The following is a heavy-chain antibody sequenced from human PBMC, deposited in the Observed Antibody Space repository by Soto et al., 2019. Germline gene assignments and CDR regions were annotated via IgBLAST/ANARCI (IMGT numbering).Heavy chain of an antibody. D-gene: IGHD6-6*01. CDR1: GGSFSSYA. Sequence: QVQLVQSGAEVKKPGSSVKVSCKASGGSFSSYAISWVRQAPGQGLEWIGGIIPIFGTPSYAQKFQGRVTSTADESTSTAYMELSSLRSEDTAVYYCAREYRSSSGRFDNWGQGTLVTVSS. CDR2: IIPIFGTP. CDR3: AREYRSSSGRFDN. V-gene: IGHV1-69*01. J-gene: IGHJ4*02.